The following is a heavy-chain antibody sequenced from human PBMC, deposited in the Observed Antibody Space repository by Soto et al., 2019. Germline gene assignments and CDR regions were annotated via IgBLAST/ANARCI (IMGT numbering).Heavy chain of an antibody. CDR2: IKSKTDGGTT. J-gene: IGHJ6*02. Sequence: EVQLVESGGGLVKPGGSLRLSCAASGFTFSNAWMNWVRQAPGKGLEWVGRIKSKTDGGTTDYAAPVKGRFTISRGDSQNTLYLQMSSLKTEDTAVYYCTTTKSVSGSYYSRYYYAMDVWGQGTTVTVSS. CDR3: TTTKSVSGSYYSRYYYAMDV. V-gene: IGHV3-15*07. D-gene: IGHD3-10*01. CDR1: GFTFSNAW.